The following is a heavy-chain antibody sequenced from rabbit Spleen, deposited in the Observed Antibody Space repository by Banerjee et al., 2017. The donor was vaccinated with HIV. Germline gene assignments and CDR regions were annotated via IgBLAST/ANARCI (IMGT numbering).Heavy chain of an antibody. V-gene: IGHV1S40*01. Sequence: QQLVESGGGLVKPGASLTLTYKASGFSFSNGYYMSWVRQAPGKGLQLIASIDSSSGSTDYASWVNGRFIISKTSSTTVTLQMTSLTVADTATYFCARDLDGVIGWNFGWWGPGTLVTVS. CDR3: ARDLDGVIGWNFGW. J-gene: IGHJ4*01. CDR1: GFSFSNGYY. CDR2: IDSSSGST. D-gene: IGHD1-1*01.